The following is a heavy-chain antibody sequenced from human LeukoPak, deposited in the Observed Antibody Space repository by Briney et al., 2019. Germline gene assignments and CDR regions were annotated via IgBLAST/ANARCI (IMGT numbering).Heavy chain of an antibody. CDR3: AREYGDYPRYYYYYYMDV. V-gene: IGHV4-38-2*02. Sequence: SETLSLTCTVSGYSISSGYYWGWIRQPPGKGLEWIGSIYHSGSTYYNPSLKSRVTISVDTSKNQFSLKLSSVTAADTAVYYCAREYGDYPRYYYYYYMDVWGKGTTVTVSS. CDR2: IYHSGST. D-gene: IGHD4-17*01. CDR1: GYSISSGYY. J-gene: IGHJ6*03.